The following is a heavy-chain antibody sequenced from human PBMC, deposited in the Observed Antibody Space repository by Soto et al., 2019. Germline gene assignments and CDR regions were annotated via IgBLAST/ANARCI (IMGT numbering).Heavy chain of an antibody. CDR1: GFTFSDYY. Sequence: GGSLRLSCAASGFTFSDYYMSWIRQAPGKGLEWVSYISSSGSTIYYADSVKGRFTISRDNAKNSLYLQMNSLRAEDTAVYYCARDVIGQLVPADAFDIWGQGTMVTVSS. J-gene: IGHJ3*02. CDR3: ARDVIGQLVPADAFDI. D-gene: IGHD6-6*01. V-gene: IGHV3-11*01. CDR2: ISSSGSTI.